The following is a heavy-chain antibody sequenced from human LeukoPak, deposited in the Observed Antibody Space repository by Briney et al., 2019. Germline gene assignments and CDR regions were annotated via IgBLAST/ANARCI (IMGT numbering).Heavy chain of an antibody. CDR2: IYYSGST. CDR3: AREEEEDYAWGSYRLLTY. V-gene: IGHV4-59*01. D-gene: IGHD3-16*02. Sequence: KPSETLSLTCTVSGGSISSYYWSWIRQPPGKGLEWIGYIYYSGSTNYNPSLKSRVTISVDTSKNQFSLKLSSVTAAATAVYYCAREEEEDYAWGSYRLLTYWGQGTLVTVSS. CDR1: GGSISSYY. J-gene: IGHJ4*02.